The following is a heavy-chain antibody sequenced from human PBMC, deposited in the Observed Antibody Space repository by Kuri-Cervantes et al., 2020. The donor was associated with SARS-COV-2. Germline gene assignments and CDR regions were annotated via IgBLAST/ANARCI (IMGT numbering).Heavy chain of an antibody. D-gene: IGHD2-2*01. Sequence: SETLSLTCTVSGYSISSGYYWGWIRQPPGKGLEWIGSIYHSGSTYYNPSLKSRVTISVDTSKNQFSLKLSSVTAADTAVYYCAREGYCSSVSCFLFDYWGQGMLVTDSS. J-gene: IGHJ4*02. CDR1: GYSISSGYY. CDR2: IYHSGST. V-gene: IGHV4-38-2*02. CDR3: AREGYCSSVSCFLFDY.